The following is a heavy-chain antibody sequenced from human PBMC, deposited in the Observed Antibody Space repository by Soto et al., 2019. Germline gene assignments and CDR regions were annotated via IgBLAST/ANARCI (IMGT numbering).Heavy chain of an antibody. CDR1: GFTFSNYA. D-gene: IGHD2-2*01. CDR3: AKRPASINTYDY. V-gene: IGHV3-23*01. CDR2: ISGNGGST. J-gene: IGHJ4*02. Sequence: GGSLRLSCAASGFTFSNYAMSWVRQAPGKGLEWVSTISGNGGSTYYADSVKGRFTISRDNSKNMLFLQINSLRDDDSAVYYCAKRPASINTYDYWGQGTPVTVGS.